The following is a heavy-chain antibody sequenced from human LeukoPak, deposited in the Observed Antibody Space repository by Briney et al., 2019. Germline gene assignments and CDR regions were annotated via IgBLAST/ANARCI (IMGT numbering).Heavy chain of an antibody. V-gene: IGHV3-33*06. CDR1: GFTFSSHG. Sequence: PGGSLRLSCAASGFTFSSHGMHWVRQAPGKGLEWVAVIWYDGTNKNYADSVKGRFTISRDNSKYTVYLQMNSLRAEDTAVYYCAKDLASDYYGSGSKDYWGQGTLVTVSS. J-gene: IGHJ4*02. D-gene: IGHD3-10*01. CDR2: IWYDGTNK. CDR3: AKDLASDYYGSGSKDY.